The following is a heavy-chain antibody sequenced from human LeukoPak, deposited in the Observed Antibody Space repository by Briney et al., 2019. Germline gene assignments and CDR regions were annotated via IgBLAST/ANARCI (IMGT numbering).Heavy chain of an antibody. Sequence: ASVKVSCKASGYTFTSYYMHWVRQAPGQGLEWMGIINPSGGSTSYAQKFQGRVTMTRDTSTSTVYMELSSLRSEDTAVYYCARDRYCSSTSCYRGGYNWFDPWGQGTLVTVSS. CDR2: INPSGGST. D-gene: IGHD2-2*02. J-gene: IGHJ5*02. V-gene: IGHV1-46*01. CDR3: ARDRYCSSTSCYRGGYNWFDP. CDR1: GYTFTSYY.